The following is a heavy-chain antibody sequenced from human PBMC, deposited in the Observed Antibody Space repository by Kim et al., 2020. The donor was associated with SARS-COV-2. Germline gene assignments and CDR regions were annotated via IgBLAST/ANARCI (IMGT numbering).Heavy chain of an antibody. Sequence: GGSLRLSCAASGFTFSPYAMTWVRQAPGKGLECVSGISGRGDTTFYADSVKGRFTISRDNPTNTLYLQMNSLRADDTAVYYCAKTLYGSMDVWAQGTMVTVSS. V-gene: IGHV3-23*01. J-gene: IGHJ6*02. D-gene: IGHD2-8*01. CDR1: GFTFSPYA. CDR2: ISGRGDTT. CDR3: AKTLYGSMDV.